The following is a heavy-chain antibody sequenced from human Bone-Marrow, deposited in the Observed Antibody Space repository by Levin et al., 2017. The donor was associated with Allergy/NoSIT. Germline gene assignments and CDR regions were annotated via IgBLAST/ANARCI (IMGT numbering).Heavy chain of an antibody. D-gene: IGHD6-13*01. Sequence: ASVKVSCKTSGFTFTSYGITWVRQAPGQGLEWMGYINTYNGRANYAQRFQGRVTMTTDTPTTTAYMQLRRLTSDDTATYFCARAGSSSWSTLFDPWGQGTLVIVS. V-gene: IGHV1-18*01. J-gene: IGHJ5*02. CDR2: INTYNGRA. CDR1: GFTFTSYG. CDR3: ARAGSSSWSTLFDP.